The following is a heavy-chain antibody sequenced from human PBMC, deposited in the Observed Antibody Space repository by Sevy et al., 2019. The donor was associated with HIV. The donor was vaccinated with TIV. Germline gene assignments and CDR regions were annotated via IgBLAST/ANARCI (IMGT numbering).Heavy chain of an antibody. D-gene: IGHD6-19*01. J-gene: IGHJ4*02. CDR2: IIPILGTV. V-gene: IGHV1-69*13. CDR3: ARGGGNGWYYFDY. Sequence: ASVKVSYKASGGTFSSYGISWVRQAPGQGLEWMGGIIPILGTVNYAQKFQGRVTIIADESTKTAYMELSSLRSEDTAVYYCARGGGNGWYYFDYWGQETLVTVSS. CDR1: GGTFSSYG.